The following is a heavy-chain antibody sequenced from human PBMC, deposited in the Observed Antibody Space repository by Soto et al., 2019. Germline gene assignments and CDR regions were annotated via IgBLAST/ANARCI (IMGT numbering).Heavy chain of an antibody. CDR2: IKSKDDDGTV. Sequence: GGSLRLSCTASGSTFSKTWMNWVRQAPEKGLEWVGRIKSKDDDGTVDYGAPVKGRFVISRDDSRNTLYLQMDSLKIEDTAMYYCATGNPLDYWGQGTLVTVSS. V-gene: IGHV3-15*07. CDR1: GSTFSKTW. D-gene: IGHD2-15*01. CDR3: ATGNPLDY. J-gene: IGHJ4*02.